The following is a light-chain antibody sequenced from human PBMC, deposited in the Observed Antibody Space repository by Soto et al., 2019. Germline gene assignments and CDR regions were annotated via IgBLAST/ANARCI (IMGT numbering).Light chain of an antibody. V-gene: IGKV3-20*01. Sequence: EIVLTQSPGTLSLSPGERATLSCRASQSVSSSYLAWYQQTPGQAPRLLIYGASSRATGSPDRFSGSGSGTDFTLTISRREPEDFAVYYCQQYGSSSPAWYTFGQGTKLEIK. CDR3: QQYGSSSPAWYT. CDR1: QSVSSSY. CDR2: GAS. J-gene: IGKJ2*01.